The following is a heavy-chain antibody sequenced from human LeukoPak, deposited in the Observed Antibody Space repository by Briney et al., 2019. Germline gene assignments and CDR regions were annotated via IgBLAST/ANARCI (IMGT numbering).Heavy chain of an antibody. V-gene: IGHV4-59*01. CDR2: IYYRGST. CDR1: GGSISSYY. CDR3: ARDYPLDY. Sequence: SETLSLTCTVSGGSISSYYWSWIRQPPGKGLEWIGYIYYRGSTNYNPSLKSRVTISVDTSKNQFSLKLSSVTAADTAVYYCARDYPLDYWGQGTLVTVSS. J-gene: IGHJ4*02.